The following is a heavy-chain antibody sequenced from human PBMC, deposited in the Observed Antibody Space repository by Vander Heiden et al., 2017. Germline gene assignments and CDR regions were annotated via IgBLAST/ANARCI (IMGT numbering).Heavy chain of an antibody. D-gene: IGHD3-22*01. CDR2: ISWNSGSI. Sequence: EVQLVESGRGLVQPGRSVRPSCAASAFTFDDYAMHWVRQAPVKGLEWVSGISWNSGSIGYADSVKGRFTISRDNAKNSLYLQMNSLRAEDTALYYCAKDLWYDSSSTYDYWGQGTLVTVSS. J-gene: IGHJ4*02. V-gene: IGHV3-9*01. CDR1: AFTFDDYA. CDR3: AKDLWYDSSSTYDY.